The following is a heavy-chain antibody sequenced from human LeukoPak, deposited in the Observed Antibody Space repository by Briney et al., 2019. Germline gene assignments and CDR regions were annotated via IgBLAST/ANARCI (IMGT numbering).Heavy chain of an antibody. Sequence: PGGSLRLSCVGSGLNFNTYDLTWVRQAPGKGLEWVALFGTRHTHIFYADSVEGRFAISRDNSKNTVYLQMYSLRVEDAAVYYCAARLPLYGMDVWGQGTTVTVSS. J-gene: IGHJ6*02. D-gene: IGHD2-21*02. CDR1: GLNFNTYD. CDR3: AARLPLYGMDV. V-gene: IGHV3-23*01. CDR2: FGTRHTHI.